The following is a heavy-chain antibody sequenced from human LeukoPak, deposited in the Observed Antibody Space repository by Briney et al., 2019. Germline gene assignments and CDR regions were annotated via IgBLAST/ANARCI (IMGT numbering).Heavy chain of an antibody. CDR2: ITSDGSAT. D-gene: IGHD2-15*01. V-gene: IGHV3-74*01. CDR1: GFTFSSYW. CDR3: ARDASPGYFDL. Sequence: GGSLRLSCAVSGFTFSSYWMHWVRQGPGKGLAWVSRITSDGSATDYADSVKGRFTISKDNAKNNLYLHMDSLRAEDTAVYYCARDASPGYFDLWGRGALVTVSS. J-gene: IGHJ2*01.